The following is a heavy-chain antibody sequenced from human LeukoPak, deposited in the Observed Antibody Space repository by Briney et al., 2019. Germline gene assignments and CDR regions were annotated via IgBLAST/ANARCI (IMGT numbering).Heavy chain of an antibody. CDR3: ARDGSASYYYYHMDV. Sequence: GGSLRLSCAASGFTFSSYWMHWVRQAPGKGLEYVSAISRDGGSTYFANSVKGRFTISRDNSKNTLYLQMGSLRAEDMAVYYCARDGSASYYYYHMDVWGKGDPVTVSS. J-gene: IGHJ6*03. V-gene: IGHV3-64*01. CDR2: ISRDGGST. CDR1: GFTFSSYW. D-gene: IGHD3-10*01.